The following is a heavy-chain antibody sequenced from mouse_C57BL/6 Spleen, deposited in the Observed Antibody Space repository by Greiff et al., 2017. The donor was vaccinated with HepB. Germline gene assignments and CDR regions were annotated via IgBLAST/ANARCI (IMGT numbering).Heavy chain of an antibody. J-gene: IGHJ3*01. V-gene: IGHV1-19*01. D-gene: IGHD1-1*01. CDR1: GYTFTDYY. Sequence: EVKLQQSGPVLVKPGASVKMSCKASGYTFTDYYMNWVKQSHGKSLEWIGVINPYNGGTSYNQKFKGKATLTVDKSSSPAYMELNSLTSEDSAVYYCARRYYGSSYPEAWFAYWGQGTLVTVSA. CDR2: INPYNGGT. CDR3: ARRYYGSSYPEAWFAY.